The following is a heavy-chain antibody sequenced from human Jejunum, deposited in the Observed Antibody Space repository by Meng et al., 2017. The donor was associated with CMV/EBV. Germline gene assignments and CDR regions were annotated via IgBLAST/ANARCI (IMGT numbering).Heavy chain of an antibody. CDR2: LYSGGAT. Sequence: SGFTVSDNYMSWVRQAPGKGLEWVTSLYSGGATYYTHSVVGRFTVSRDTSKNTLYLQMNNLRTDDSAIYYCARDGGTTVATYIDFWGQGSLVTVSS. CDR1: GFTVSDNY. D-gene: IGHD4-23*01. J-gene: IGHJ4*02. V-gene: IGHV3-53*05. CDR3: ARDGGTTVATYIDF.